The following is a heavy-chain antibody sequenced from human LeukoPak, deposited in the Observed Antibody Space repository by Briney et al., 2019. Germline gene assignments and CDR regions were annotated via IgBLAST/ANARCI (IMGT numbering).Heavy chain of an antibody. CDR3: AKAAWIAAAGTGSDY. V-gene: IGHV3-23*01. CDR1: GFTFSSDA. J-gene: IGHJ4*02. CDR2: ISGSGGST. Sequence: PGGSLRLSCAASGFTFSSDAMSWGRQAPGKGLERVSAISGSGGSTYYADSVKGRFTISRDNSKNTLYLQMNSLRAEDTAVYYCAKAAWIAAAGTGSDYWGQGTLVTVSS. D-gene: IGHD6-13*01.